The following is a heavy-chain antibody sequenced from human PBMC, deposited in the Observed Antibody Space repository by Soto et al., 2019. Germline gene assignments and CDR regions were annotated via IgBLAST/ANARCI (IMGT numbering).Heavy chain of an antibody. V-gene: IGHV1-69*11. J-gene: IGHJ4*02. CDR2: IIPILLTP. Sequence: QVQLVQSGAEVKKPGSSVKVSCRTPEGTFSSYAISWVRQAPGQGLQWMGGIIPILLTPTYGQHFQGRLTISADESTHTAYMELSSLTSDDTAIYYCARARGTTMVIDVFDYWGQGTLVTVSS. CDR1: EGTFSSYA. CDR3: ARARGTTMVIDVFDY. D-gene: IGHD2-21*01.